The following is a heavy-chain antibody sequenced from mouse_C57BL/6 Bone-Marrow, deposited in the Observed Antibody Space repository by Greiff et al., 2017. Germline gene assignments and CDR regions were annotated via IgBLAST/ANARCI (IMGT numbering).Heavy chain of an antibody. CDR2: IDPEDGET. V-gene: IGHV14-2*01. CDR1: GFNIKDYY. Sequence: VQLKESGAELVKPGASVKLSCTASGFNIKDYYMHWVKQRTEQGLEWIGRIDPEDGETKYAPKFQGKATITADTSSNTAYLQLSSLTSEDTAVYYCARMENWAYYAMDYWGQGTSVTVSS. J-gene: IGHJ4*01. D-gene: IGHD4-1*01. CDR3: ARMENWAYYAMDY.